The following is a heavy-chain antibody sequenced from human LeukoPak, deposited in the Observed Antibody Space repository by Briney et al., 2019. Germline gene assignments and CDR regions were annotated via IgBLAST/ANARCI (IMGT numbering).Heavy chain of an antibody. J-gene: IGHJ4*02. CDR2: INPSGGST. CDR3: ARDVFGTVTND. V-gene: IGHV1-46*01. CDR1: GYTFTSYY. Sequence: ASVKVSCKASGYTFTSYYMHWVRQAPGQGLEWMGIINPSGGSTSYAQKFQGRVTMTRNTSISTAYMELSSLRSEDTAVYYCARDVFGTVTNDWGQGTLVTVSS. D-gene: IGHD4-17*01.